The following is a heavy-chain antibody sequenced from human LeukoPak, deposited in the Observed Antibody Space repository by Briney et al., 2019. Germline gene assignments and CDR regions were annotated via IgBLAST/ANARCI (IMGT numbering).Heavy chain of an antibody. CDR3: ARAKVGAIDY. V-gene: IGHV4-61*01. CDR1: GGSVSSGSYY. CDR2: IYYSGST. J-gene: IGHJ4*02. Sequence: SETLSLTCTVSGGSVSSGSYYWRWIRQPPGTGLEWIGYIYYSGSTNYNPSLKSRVTISVDTSKNQFSLKLSSVTAADTAVYYCARAKVGAIDYWGQGTLVTVSS. D-gene: IGHD1-26*01.